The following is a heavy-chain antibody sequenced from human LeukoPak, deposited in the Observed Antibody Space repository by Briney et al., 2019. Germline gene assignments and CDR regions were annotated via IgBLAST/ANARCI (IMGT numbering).Heavy chain of an antibody. CDR3: ARPDYYDGSAYYLDG. CDR2: MNLNRGNT. CDR1: GYTFPSYD. V-gene: IGHV1-8*01. J-gene: IGHJ4*02. Sequence: ASVKVSCKASGYTFPSYDIKWVRQATGRGREWMGWMNLNRGNTGYAQKFQGRVTITRNTSINTAYMELSSLRSEDTAVYYCARPDYYDGSAYYLDGWGQGTLVS. D-gene: IGHD3-22*01.